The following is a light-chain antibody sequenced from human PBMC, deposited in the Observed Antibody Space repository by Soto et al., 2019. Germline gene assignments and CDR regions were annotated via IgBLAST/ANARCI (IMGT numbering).Light chain of an antibody. CDR2: GNR. CDR1: NSNLGAGYD. Sequence: QSVLTQPPSVSGVPGQRVTISCTGNNSNLGAGYDVHWYQQLPGAAPKLVVFGNRNRPSGVPERFSGSKSGTSASLAITGLQAEDEADYYCGAWDDSLSGGVFGGGTKLTVL. CDR3: GAWDDSLSGGV. J-gene: IGLJ3*02. V-gene: IGLV1-40*01.